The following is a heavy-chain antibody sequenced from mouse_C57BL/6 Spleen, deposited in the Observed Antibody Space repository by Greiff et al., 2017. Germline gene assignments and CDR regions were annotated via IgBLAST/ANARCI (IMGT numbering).Heavy chain of an antibody. CDR3: ARWGSLYGSSAYYFDY. J-gene: IGHJ2*01. CDR1: GYTFTDYY. Sequence: EVQLQQSGPELVKPGASVKISCKASGYTFTDYYMNWVKQSHGKSLEWIGDINPNNGGTSYNQKFKGKATLTVDKSSSTAYMELRSLTSEDSAVYYCARWGSLYGSSAYYFDYWGQGTTLTVSS. CDR2: INPNNGGT. V-gene: IGHV1-26*01. D-gene: IGHD1-1*01.